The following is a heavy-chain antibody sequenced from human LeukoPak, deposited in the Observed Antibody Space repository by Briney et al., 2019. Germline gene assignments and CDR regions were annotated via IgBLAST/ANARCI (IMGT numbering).Heavy chain of an antibody. V-gene: IGHV4-39*07. J-gene: IGHJ5*02. D-gene: IGHD3-22*01. CDR3: ARNPGVYSSGYFINWFDP. Sequence: PSETLSLTCTVSGGSISSSSYYWGWIRQPPGKGLEWIGSIYYSGSTYYNPSLKSRVTISVDTSKNQFSLKLSSVTAADTAVYYCARNPGVYSSGYFINWFDPWGQGTLVTVSS. CDR2: IYYSGST. CDR1: GGSISSSSYY.